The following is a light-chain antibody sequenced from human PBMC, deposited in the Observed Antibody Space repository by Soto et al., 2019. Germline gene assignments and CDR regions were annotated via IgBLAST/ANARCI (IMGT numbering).Light chain of an antibody. CDR3: SSYTSSSTVI. CDR2: DVS. J-gene: IGLJ7*01. CDR1: SSDVGGYNY. V-gene: IGLV2-14*01. Sequence: ALTQPASVSGSPGQSITISCTGTSSDVGGYNYVSWYQQHPGKAPKLMIYDVSNRPSGVSNRFSGSKSGNTASLTISGLQAEDEADYYCSSYTSSSTVIFGGGTQLTVL.